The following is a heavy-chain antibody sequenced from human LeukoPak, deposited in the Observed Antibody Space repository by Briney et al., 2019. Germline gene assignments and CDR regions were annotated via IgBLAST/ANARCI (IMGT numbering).Heavy chain of an antibody. V-gene: IGHV4-31*03. CDR2: IYYSGST. CDR3: ASERITMVRGVQYNWFDP. Sequence: SQTLSLTCTVSGGSISSGGYYWSWIRQHPGKGLEWIGYIYYSGSTYCNPSLKSRVTISVDTSKNQFSLKLSSVTAADTAVYYCASERITMVRGVQYNWFDPWGQGTLVTVSS. CDR1: GGSISSGGYY. D-gene: IGHD3-10*01. J-gene: IGHJ5*02.